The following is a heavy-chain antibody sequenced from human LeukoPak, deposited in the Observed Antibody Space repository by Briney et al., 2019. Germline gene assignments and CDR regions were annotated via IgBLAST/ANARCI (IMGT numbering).Heavy chain of an antibody. CDR3: ARDRGGLRYFDWLSWFDP. V-gene: IGHV1-69*13. CDR2: IIPIFGTA. D-gene: IGHD3-9*01. J-gene: IGHJ5*02. Sequence: ASVKVSCKASGGTFSSYAISWVRQAPGQGLEWMGGIIPIFGTANYAQKFQGRVTITADESTSTAYMELSSLRSEDTAVYYCARDRGGLRYFDWLSWFDPWGQGTLVTVSS. CDR1: GGTFSSYA.